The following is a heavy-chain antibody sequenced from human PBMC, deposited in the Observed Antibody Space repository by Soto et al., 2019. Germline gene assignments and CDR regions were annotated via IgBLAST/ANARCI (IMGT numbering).Heavy chain of an antibody. V-gene: IGHV1-69*02. J-gene: IGHJ6*02. D-gene: IGHD3-22*01. CDR1: GGTFSSYT. CDR2: IIPILGIA. Sequence: ASVKVSCKASGGTFSSYTISWVRQAPGQGLEWMGRIIPILGIANYAQKFQGRVKITADKSTSTAYMELSSLRSEDTAVYYCARGGGDYYDSSGYYYYYYGMDVWGQGTTVTVSS. CDR3: ARGGGDYYDSSGYYYYYYGMDV.